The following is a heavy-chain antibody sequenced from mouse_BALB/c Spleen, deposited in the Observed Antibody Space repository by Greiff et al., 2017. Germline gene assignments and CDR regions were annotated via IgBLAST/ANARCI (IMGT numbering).Heavy chain of an antibody. V-gene: IGHV3-2*02. CDR3: ARVAYAMDY. CDR1: GYSITSDYA. Sequence: VQLQQSGPGLVKPSQSLSLTCTVTGYSITSDYAWNWIRQFPGNKLEWMGYISYSGSTSYNPSLKSRISITRDTSKNQFFLQLNSVTTEDTATYYCARVAYAMDYWGQGTSVTVSS. J-gene: IGHJ4*01. CDR2: ISYSGST.